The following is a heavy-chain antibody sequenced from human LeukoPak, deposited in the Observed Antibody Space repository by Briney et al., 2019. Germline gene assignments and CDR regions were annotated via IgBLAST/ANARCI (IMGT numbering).Heavy chain of an antibody. D-gene: IGHD2-15*01. CDR3: AKESVVVAAERKN. CDR1: GFTFSSSA. Sequence: PGGSLRLSCAASGFTFSSSAMHWVRQAPGKGLEWVAIISYDGSNKYCADSVKGRFTISRDNSRNTLYLQMNSLRAEDTAVYYCAKESVVVAAERKNWGQGTLVTVSS. CDR2: ISYDGSNK. V-gene: IGHV3-30-3*01. J-gene: IGHJ4*02.